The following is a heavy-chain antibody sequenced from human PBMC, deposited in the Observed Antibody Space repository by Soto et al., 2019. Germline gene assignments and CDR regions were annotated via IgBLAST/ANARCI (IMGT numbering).Heavy chain of an antibody. CDR1: GFTFGNYW. CDR2: MTSDGRTI. V-gene: IGHV3-74*03. Sequence: EVQLVESGGGLVQPGGSLRLSCAASGFTFGNYWMHWVRQAPGKGPEWVSRMTSDGRTIQYADSVKGRFTVSRDNAKNTLYLQMNSLRVEDTAVYYCARAEVDYWGPGTLVTVSS. CDR3: ARAEVDY. J-gene: IGHJ4*02.